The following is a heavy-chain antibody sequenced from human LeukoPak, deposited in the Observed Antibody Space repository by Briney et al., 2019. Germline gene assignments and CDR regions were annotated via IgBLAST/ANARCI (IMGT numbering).Heavy chain of an antibody. Sequence: GASVKVSCKASGYTFTGYYMHWVRQAPGQGLGWMGWINPNSGGTNYAQKFQGRVTMTRDTSISTAYMELTRLRSDDTAVYYCARDNGDYWFDYWGQGTLVTVSS. D-gene: IGHD4-17*01. J-gene: IGHJ4*02. CDR1: GYTFTGYY. V-gene: IGHV1-2*02. CDR2: INPNSGGT. CDR3: ARDNGDYWFDY.